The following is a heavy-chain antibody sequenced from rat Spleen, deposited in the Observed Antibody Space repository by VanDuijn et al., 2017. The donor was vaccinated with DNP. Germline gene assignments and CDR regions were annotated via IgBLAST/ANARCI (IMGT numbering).Heavy chain of an antibody. Sequence: EVQLQESGPRLVKPSQSLSLTCSFTGYSITSSHRWNWIRKLPGNKLEWMGSVNSAGTTNYHPSLKSRISITRDTSKNQFFLQVNSVTTEDTATYYCARWPGYNPPYAMDAWGQGASVTVSS. V-gene: IGHV3-3*01. CDR3: ARWPGYNPPYAMDA. J-gene: IGHJ4*01. CDR2: VNSAGTT. D-gene: IGHD1-4*01. CDR1: GYSITSSHR.